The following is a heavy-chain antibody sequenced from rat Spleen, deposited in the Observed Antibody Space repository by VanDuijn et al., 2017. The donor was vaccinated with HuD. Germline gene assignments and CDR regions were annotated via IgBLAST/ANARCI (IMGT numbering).Heavy chain of an antibody. D-gene: IGHD3-1*01. CDR1: GFSLTSYN. CDR2: MWSGGST. V-gene: IGHV2-45*01. Sequence: QVQLMESGPGLVQPSETLSLTCTVSGFSLTSYNVHWVRQPPGKGLEWMGVMWSGGSTDYNSALKSRLSISRDTSKNQVFLKMNSLQSEDTTTYYCARGGPPFDYWGQGVMVTVSS. J-gene: IGHJ2*01. CDR3: ARGGPPFDY.